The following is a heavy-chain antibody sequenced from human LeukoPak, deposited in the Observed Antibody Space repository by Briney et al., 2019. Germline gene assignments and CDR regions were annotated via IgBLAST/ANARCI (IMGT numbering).Heavy chain of an antibody. Sequence: GGSLRLSCAASGFTFNDYPMHWVRQAPGKGLEWVSLISGDGSVTYYADSVKGRFTISRDNANNALSLQMNSLRAEDTAVYYCGRGGTGWADYWGQGTLVTVSS. D-gene: IGHD6-19*01. CDR2: ISGDGSVT. J-gene: IGHJ4*02. CDR3: GRGGTGWADY. V-gene: IGHV3-43*01. CDR1: GFTFNDYP.